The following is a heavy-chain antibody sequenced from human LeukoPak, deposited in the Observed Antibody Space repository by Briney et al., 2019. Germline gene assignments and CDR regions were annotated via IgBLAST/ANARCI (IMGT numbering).Heavy chain of an antibody. CDR1: GFTFSSYW. CDR3: ARGFPQLVQNWFDP. Sequence: GGSLRLSCAASGFTFSSYWMSWVRQAPGKGLEWVANIKQDGSEKYYVDSVKGQFTISRDNAKNSLYLQMNSLRAEDTAVYYCARGFPQLVQNWFDPWGQGTLVTVSS. D-gene: IGHD6-13*01. CDR2: IKQDGSEK. J-gene: IGHJ5*02. V-gene: IGHV3-7*01.